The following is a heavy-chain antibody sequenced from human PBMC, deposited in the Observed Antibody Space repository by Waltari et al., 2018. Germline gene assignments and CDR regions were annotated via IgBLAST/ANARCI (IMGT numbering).Heavy chain of an antibody. CDR2: ISSSSRYI. CDR1: GFTFSSYS. V-gene: IGHV3-21*01. J-gene: IGHJ5*02. CDR3: ARVQNYYGSGSSNWFDP. Sequence: EVQLVESGGGLVKPGGSLRLSCAASGFTFSSYSMNWVRQAPGKGLEWVSSISSSSRYIYYADSVKGRFTISRDNAKNSLYLQMNSLRAEDTAVYYCARVQNYYGSGSSNWFDPWGQGTLVTVSS. D-gene: IGHD3-10*01.